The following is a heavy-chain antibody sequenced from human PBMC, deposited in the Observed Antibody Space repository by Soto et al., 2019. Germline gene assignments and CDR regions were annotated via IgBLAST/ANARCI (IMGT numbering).Heavy chain of an antibody. V-gene: IGHV3-74*01. CDR3: ARDNWNSY. D-gene: IGHD1-1*01. CDR2: IDNDGSAT. Sequence: EVQLVESGEGLVQPGGSLRLSCVASGFTFNIYWMHWVRQAPGKGLAWVSRIDNDGSATTYADSVKGRFTISRDNAKNTLFLQMNTLRVDDTAVYYCARDNWNSYWGQGTLVAVSS. J-gene: IGHJ4*02. CDR1: GFTFNIYW.